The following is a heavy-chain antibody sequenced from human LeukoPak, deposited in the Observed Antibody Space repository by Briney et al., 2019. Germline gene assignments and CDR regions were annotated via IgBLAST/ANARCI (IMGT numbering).Heavy chain of an antibody. CDR1: GFTFTNYG. J-gene: IGHJ5*02. CDR3: AKGCQCPSGLSSWFDP. Sequence: GGALRLSCSASGFTFTNYGMSWVRQAPGKGLEWVSGLSGSGDGQFYADSVEGRFTISRDIFNNIWYLQMNSLRAEDTAVYYCAKGCQCPSGLSSWFDPRGQGTLVAVSS. V-gene: IGHV3-23*01. CDR2: LSGSGDGQ. D-gene: IGHD1-14*01.